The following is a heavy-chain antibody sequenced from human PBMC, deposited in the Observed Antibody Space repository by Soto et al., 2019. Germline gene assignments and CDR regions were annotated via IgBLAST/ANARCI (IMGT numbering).Heavy chain of an antibody. Sequence: QVQLVQSGAEVKKPGASVKVSCKASGYTFTSYAMHWVRQAPGQRLEWMGWINASNGNTKYSQKFQGRVTITRDTSASTAYMELSSLRSEDTAVYYCARANWFDPWGQGTLVTVSS. V-gene: IGHV1-3*01. CDR3: ARANWFDP. CDR1: GYTFTSYA. J-gene: IGHJ5*02. CDR2: INASNGNT.